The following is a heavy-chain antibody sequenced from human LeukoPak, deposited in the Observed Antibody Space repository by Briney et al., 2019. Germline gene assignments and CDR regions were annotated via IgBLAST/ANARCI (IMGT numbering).Heavy chain of an antibody. V-gene: IGHV4-34*01. CDR3: ARGYGPGSYYHY. D-gene: IGHD3-10*01. Sequence: PSEPLSLTCTVYGGSLSGYYWTWIRQPPGKGLELIGEINHSGSTNYNASFKSQVTISVDTSKNQFSLKLSVVTASDTAVYYCARGYGPGSYYHYWGQGTLVTVSS. J-gene: IGHJ4*02. CDR2: INHSGST. CDR1: GGSLSGYY.